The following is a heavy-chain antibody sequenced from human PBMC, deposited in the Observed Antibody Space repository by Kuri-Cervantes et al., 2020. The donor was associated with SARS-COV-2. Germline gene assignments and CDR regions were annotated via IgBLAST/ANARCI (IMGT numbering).Heavy chain of an antibody. CDR3: ARGRIRPFDY. J-gene: IGHJ4*02. CDR2: INHSGST. Sequence: ESLKISCTASGFTFSSHCMSWVRQPPGKGLEWIGEINHSGSTNYNPSLKSRVTISVDTSKNQFSLKLSSVTAADTAVYYCARGRIRPFDYWGQGTLVTVSS. CDR1: GFTFSSHC. V-gene: IGHV4-34*01.